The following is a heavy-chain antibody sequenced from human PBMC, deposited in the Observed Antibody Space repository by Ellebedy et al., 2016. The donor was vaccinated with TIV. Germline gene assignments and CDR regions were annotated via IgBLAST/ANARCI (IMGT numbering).Heavy chain of an antibody. V-gene: IGHV4-39*07. Sequence: MPSETLSLTCTVPGGSISSSSYYWGWIRLPPGKGLEWIGNIYYSGSTYYNPSLQSQVTISVDTSKNQFSLRLNSGTAADTAVYYCARFVRATKAFDIWGQGTMVTVSS. CDR2: IYYSGST. J-gene: IGHJ3*02. D-gene: IGHD5-12*01. CDR1: GGSISSSSYY. CDR3: ARFVRATKAFDI.